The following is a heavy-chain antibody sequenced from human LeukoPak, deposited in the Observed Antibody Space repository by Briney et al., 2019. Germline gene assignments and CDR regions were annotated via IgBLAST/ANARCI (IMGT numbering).Heavy chain of an antibody. CDR2: IYYSGST. V-gene: IGHV4-59*08. D-gene: IGHD4-17*01. Sequence: PSETLSLTCTVSGGSISSYYWSWIRQPPGKGLEWIGYIYYSGSTNYNPSLKSRVTISVDTSKNQFSLKLSSVTAADTAIYYCARLDYGYSYVFDYWGQGTLVTVSS. J-gene: IGHJ4*02. CDR1: GGSISSYY. CDR3: ARLDYGYSYVFDY.